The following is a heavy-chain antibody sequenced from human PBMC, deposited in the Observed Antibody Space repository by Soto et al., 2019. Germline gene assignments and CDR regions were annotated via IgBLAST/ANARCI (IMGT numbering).Heavy chain of an antibody. Sequence: QVQLQESGPGLVKPSGTLSLTCAVSGDSITSDKWWSWIRQPPGKGLQWIGEIYHSGSTKYNPSLKSRVIISVDKSKNQFSLKLSSVTAADTAVYYCARGETQQQRDYRGQGTLVTVSS. D-gene: IGHD6-13*01. V-gene: IGHV4-4*02. J-gene: IGHJ4*02. CDR1: GDSITSDKW. CDR3: ARGETQQQRDY. CDR2: IYHSGST.